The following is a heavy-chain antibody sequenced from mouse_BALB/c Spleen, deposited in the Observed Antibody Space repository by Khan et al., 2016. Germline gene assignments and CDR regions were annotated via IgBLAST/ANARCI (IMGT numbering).Heavy chain of an antibody. J-gene: IGHJ2*01. V-gene: IGHV1-87*01. Sequence: QVQLQQSGAELVRPGASVKLSCKASGYTFTTYWMQWVKQRPGQGLEWIGAIYPGDGDTRYTQKFKGKATLTADKSSSTAYMQLSSVASEDSAVYYCARGNSYYDYDYWGQGTTLTVSS. D-gene: IGHD2-4*01. CDR1: GYTFTTYW. CDR3: ARGNSYYDYDY. CDR2: IYPGDGDT.